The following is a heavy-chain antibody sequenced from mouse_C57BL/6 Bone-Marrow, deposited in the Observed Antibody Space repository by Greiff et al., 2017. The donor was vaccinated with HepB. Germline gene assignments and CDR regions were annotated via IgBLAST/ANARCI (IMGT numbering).Heavy chain of an antibody. CDR2: INPDSSTI. V-gene: IGHV4-1*01. CDR1: GIDFSRYW. J-gene: IGHJ3*01. Sequence: CEASGIDFSRYWMSWVRRAPGKGLEWIGEINPDSSTINYAPSLKDKFIISRDNAKNTLYLQMSKVRSEDTALYYCARQGEKPGFAYWGQGTLVTVSA. CDR3: ARQGEKPGFAY.